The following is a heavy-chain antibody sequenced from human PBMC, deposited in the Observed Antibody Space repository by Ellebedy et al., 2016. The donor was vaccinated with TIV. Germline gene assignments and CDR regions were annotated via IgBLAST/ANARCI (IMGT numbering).Heavy chain of an antibody. Sequence: ASVKVSCKASGYTFTDYGVSWVRQAPGQGLEWMGWISAYNGNKNYARKFQGRVTMTTDTTTSTAYMELRSLTSDDTAVYYCARDGNPSPLYYFSMDVWGQGTTVTVSS. V-gene: IGHV1-18*01. CDR2: ISAYNGNK. CDR3: ARDGNPSPLYYFSMDV. CDR1: GYTFTDYG. D-gene: IGHD3-10*01. J-gene: IGHJ6*02.